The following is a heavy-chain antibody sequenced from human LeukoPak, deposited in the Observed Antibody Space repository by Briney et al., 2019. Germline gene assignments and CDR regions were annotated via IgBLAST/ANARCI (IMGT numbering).Heavy chain of an antibody. V-gene: IGHV1-69*04. CDR3: ARVKRVGATTYYFDY. CDR1: GGTFSSYA. CDR2: IIPILGIA. Sequence: SVKVSCKASGGTFSSYAISWVRQAPGQGLEWMGRIIPILGIANYAQKFQGRVTITADKSTSTAYMELSSLRSEDTAVYYCARVKRVGATTYYFDYWGQGTLVTVSS. J-gene: IGHJ4*02. D-gene: IGHD1-26*01.